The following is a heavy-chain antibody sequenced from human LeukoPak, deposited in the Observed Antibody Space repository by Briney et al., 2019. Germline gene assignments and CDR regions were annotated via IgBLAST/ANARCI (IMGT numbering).Heavy chain of an antibody. CDR2: IIPILGIA. CDR1: GGTFSSYA. V-gene: IGHV1-69*04. CDR3: ARRLRYFNY. J-gene: IGHJ4*02. Sequence: ASVKVSCKASGGTFSSYAISWVRQAPGQGLEWMGRIIPILGIANYAQKFQGRVAITADKSTSTVYMELRSLRSDDTAVYYCARRLRYFNYWGQGTLVTVSS.